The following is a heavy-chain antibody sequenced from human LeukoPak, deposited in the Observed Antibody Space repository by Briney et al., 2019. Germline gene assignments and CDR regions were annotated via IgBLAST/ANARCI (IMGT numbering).Heavy chain of an antibody. Sequence: GGSLRLSCAASGFTFGSYAMSWVRQAPGKGLEWVSVISGSDYRTNYADSVKGRFTISRDNSKNTLYLQMNSLRAEDTAVYYCAKARVVVAATSDWGQGTLVTVSS. CDR3: AKARVVVAATSD. J-gene: IGHJ4*02. V-gene: IGHV3-23*01. CDR1: GFTFGSYA. CDR2: ISGSDYRT. D-gene: IGHD2-15*01.